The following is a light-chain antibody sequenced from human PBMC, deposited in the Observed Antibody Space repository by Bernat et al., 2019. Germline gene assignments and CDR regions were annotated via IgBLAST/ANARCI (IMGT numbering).Light chain of an antibody. J-gene: IGLJ1*01. V-gene: IGLV2-8*01. CDR2: EVS. CDR1: SSDVGGYNY. Sequence: QSALTQPPSASGSPGQSVTISCTGTSSDVGGYNYVSWYQQHPGKAPQLMIYEVSKRPSGVPDRFSGSKSGNTASLTVAGLQAEDEADYYCSSYAASNNLGVFGTGTKVTVL. CDR3: SSYAASNNLGV.